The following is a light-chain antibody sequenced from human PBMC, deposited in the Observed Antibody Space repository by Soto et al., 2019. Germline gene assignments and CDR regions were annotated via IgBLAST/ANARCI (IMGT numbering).Light chain of an antibody. CDR3: QQRSNWHTIT. V-gene: IGKV3D-11*02. Sequence: EIGMTQCPATLSVSPGERATLSCGASQSVSSKLAWYQQKPGQAPRLLIYDASNRATGTPARFSGSGSGTDFTLTISSLETEDFAVYYCQQRSNWHTITFGHGTRLEIK. CDR2: DAS. CDR1: QSVSSK. J-gene: IGKJ5*01.